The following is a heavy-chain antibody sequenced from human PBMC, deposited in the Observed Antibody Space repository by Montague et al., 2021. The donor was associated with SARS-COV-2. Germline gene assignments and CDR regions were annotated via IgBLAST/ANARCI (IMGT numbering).Heavy chain of an antibody. CDR1: GFTFSSSA. D-gene: IGHD6-13*01. V-gene: IGHV3-23*01. CDR2: ISGGGVST. J-gene: IGHJ4*02. CDR3: ARVSLAAAATRSDY. Sequence: SLRLSWSASGFTFSSSAMSWVRQAPGKGLEWVSTISGGGVSTYYADSVKGRFTISRDNSKNTLYLQMNSLRAEDTAVYYCARVSLAAAATRSDYWGQGTLVTVSS.